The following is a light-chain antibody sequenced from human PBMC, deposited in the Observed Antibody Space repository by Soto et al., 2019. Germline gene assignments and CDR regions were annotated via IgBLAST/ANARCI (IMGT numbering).Light chain of an antibody. J-gene: IGKJ2*01. Sequence: DIVMTQSPLSLPVTPGEPASISCKSSQSLLHYNGYNYLHWFLQKPGQSPQLLIYLGSNRASGVPDRFSGSGSGTDFTLQISRVEAEDVGVYYCMQALQAPYTLGQGTRLEIK. CDR2: LGS. CDR3: MQALQAPYT. CDR1: QSLLHYNGYNY. V-gene: IGKV2-28*01.